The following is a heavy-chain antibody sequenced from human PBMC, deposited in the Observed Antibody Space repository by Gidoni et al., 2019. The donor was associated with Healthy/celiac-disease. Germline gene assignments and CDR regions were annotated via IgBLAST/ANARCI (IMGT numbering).Heavy chain of an antibody. V-gene: IGHV3-30*18. D-gene: IGHD6-13*01. CDR2: ISYDGSNK. Sequence: VRQAPGKGLEWVAVISYDGSNKYYADSVKGRFTISRDNSKNTLYLQMNSLRAEDTAVYYCAKGASTRFYSSSWPLDYWGQGTLVTVSS. J-gene: IGHJ4*02. CDR3: AKGASTRFYSSSWPLDY.